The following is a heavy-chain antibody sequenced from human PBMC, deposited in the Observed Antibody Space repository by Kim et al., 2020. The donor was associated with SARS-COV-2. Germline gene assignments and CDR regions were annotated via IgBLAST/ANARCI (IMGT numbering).Heavy chain of an antibody. J-gene: IGHJ4*02. Sequence: TYYADSVKGRFAISRDNSKNTLFLQMISLRPEDTAIHYCVKRGSSGYGDCWGQGTLVTVSS. V-gene: IGHV3-64D*06. CDR2: T. CDR3: VKRGSSGYGDC. D-gene: IGHD2-21*02.